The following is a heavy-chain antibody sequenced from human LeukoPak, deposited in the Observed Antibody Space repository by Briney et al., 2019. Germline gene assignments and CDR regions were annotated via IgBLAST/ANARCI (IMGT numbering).Heavy chain of an antibody. CDR2: IIPIFGTA. CDR3: AGRFPRGAFDI. Sequence: GASVKVSCKASGGTFSSYAISWVRQAPGQGLEWMGGIIPIFGTANYAQKFQGRVTITTDESTSTAYMELSSLGSEDTAVYYCAGRFPRGAFDIWGQGTMVTVSS. V-gene: IGHV1-69*05. CDR1: GGTFSSYA. J-gene: IGHJ3*02.